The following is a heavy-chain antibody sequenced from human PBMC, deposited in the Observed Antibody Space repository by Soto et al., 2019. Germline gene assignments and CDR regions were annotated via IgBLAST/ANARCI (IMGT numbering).Heavy chain of an antibody. CDR3: ARVIGGSGWYGSFGS. CDR2: IIPMFGTP. Sequence: QVQLMQSGAEVKKPGSSVKVSCKASGGSFSSYAINWVRQAPGQGLEWMGGIIPMFGTPNYAQKFQGRVTITADESTNTAYMELGSLRSEDTAVYYFARVIGGSGWYGSFGSWGQGTLVTVSS. D-gene: IGHD6-19*01. V-gene: IGHV1-69*01. CDR1: GGSFSSYA. J-gene: IGHJ4*02.